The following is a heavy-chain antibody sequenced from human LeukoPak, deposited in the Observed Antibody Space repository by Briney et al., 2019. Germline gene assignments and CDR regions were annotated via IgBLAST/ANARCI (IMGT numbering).Heavy chain of an antibody. CDR3: ARDRAANQDWVEFDP. J-gene: IGHJ5*02. CDR1: GFRVSDYY. V-gene: IGHV3-66*03. CDR2: IRDSGEA. Sequence: GGSLRLFCAVSGFRVSDYYMSWVRQAPGEGLEWVGLIRDSGEAFYADFARGRFAISRDESENTLYLQMNSLRVEDTAVYFCARDRAANQDWVEFDPWGQGTPVIVSS. D-gene: IGHD3/OR15-3a*01.